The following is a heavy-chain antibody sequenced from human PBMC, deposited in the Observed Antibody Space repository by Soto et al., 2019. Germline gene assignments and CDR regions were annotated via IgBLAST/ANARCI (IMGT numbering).Heavy chain of an antibody. CDR2: INHSGST. CDR1: GGSFSGYY. J-gene: IGHJ6*02. V-gene: IGHV4-34*01. CDR3: ARGRGAIFPGPPYYYYYGMDV. Sequence: SETLSLTCAVYGGSFSGYYWSWIRQPPGKGLEWIGEINHSGSTNYNPSLKSRVTISVDTSKNQFSLKLSSVTAADTAVYYCARGRGAIFPGPPYYYYYGMDVWGQGTTVTVSS. D-gene: IGHD3-3*01.